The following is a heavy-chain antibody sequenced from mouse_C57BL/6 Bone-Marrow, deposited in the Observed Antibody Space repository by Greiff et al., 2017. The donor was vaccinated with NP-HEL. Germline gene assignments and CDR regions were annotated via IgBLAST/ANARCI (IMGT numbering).Heavy chain of an antibody. CDR2: ISSGGSYT. CDR1: GFTFSSYG. CDR3: ARRGGSSLFAY. J-gene: IGHJ3*01. Sequence: EVKLVESGGDLVKPGGSLKLSCAASGFTFSSYGMSWVRQTPDKRLEWVATISSGGSYTYYPDSVKGRFTISIDNAKNTLYLQMSSLKSEDTAMYYCARRGGSSLFAYWGQGTLVTVSA. D-gene: IGHD1-1*01. V-gene: IGHV5-6*02.